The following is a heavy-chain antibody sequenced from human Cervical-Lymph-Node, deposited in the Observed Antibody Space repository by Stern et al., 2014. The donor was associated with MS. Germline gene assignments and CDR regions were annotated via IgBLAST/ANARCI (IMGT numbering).Heavy chain of an antibody. V-gene: IGHV3-53*01. CDR1: GFTVSSNY. D-gene: IGHD3-3*01. CDR2: IYTDGST. CDR3: ARAIFGVVTPTMAPDAFDI. J-gene: IGHJ3*02. Sequence: VQLVESGGGVVQPGGSLRLSCAASGFTVSSNYMSWVRQSPGTGLQWVSLIYTDGSTYYADSVKGRFTISRDHSKNTLYLQMNSLGAEDTALYYCARAIFGVVTPTMAPDAFDIWGQGTMVTVSS.